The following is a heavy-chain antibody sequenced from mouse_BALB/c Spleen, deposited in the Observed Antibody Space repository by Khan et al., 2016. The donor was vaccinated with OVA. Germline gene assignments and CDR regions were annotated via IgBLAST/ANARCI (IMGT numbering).Heavy chain of an antibody. CDR2: ISYSGNT. CDR3: ARVYGEDFDY. D-gene: IGHD1-1*01. J-gene: IGHJ2*01. V-gene: IGHV3-2*02. Sequence: EVQLQESGPGLVKPSQSLSLTCTVTGYSITSDYAWNWIRQFPGNKLEWMGFISYSGNTNYNPSLKSRISITRDTSKNQFFLHLNSVTTEDTATYYYARVYGEDFDYWGQGTTLTVSS. CDR1: GYSITSDYA.